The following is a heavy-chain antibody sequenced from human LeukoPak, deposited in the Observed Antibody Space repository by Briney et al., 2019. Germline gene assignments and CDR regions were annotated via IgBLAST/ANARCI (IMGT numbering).Heavy chain of an antibody. CDR1: GFTVSGNY. V-gene: IGHV3-66*01. CDR3: AGCRWNYHYFEH. Sequence: GGSLRLSHAASGFTVSGNYMTWVRQAPGKGLECVSVIYSGGSTYYADSVEGRFTISRDNSKNTLYLHMNSLRAEDTAVYYCAGCRWNYHYFEHWGQGTLVTVSS. D-gene: IGHD1-7*01. J-gene: IGHJ4*02. CDR2: IYSGGST.